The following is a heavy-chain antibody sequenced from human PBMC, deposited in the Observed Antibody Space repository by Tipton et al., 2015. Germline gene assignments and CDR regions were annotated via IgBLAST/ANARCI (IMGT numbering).Heavy chain of an antibody. V-gene: IGHV3-23*01. CDR2: ISGSGGST. CDR1: EFISSNNW. J-gene: IGHJ3*02. D-gene: IGHD3-22*01. CDR3: AREKHDSAGAFDT. Sequence: SLRLSCAASEFISSNNWMSWVRQAPGKGLEWVSAISGSGGSTYYADSVKGRFTISKDNSKNMLFLQMNSLRAEDTAVYYCAREKHDSAGAFDTWGQGTMVTVSS.